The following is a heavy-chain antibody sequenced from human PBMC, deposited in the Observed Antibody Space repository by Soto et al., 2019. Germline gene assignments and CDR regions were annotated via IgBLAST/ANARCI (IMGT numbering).Heavy chain of an antibody. J-gene: IGHJ4*02. CDR3: AGVVIAAAGTNFDY. CDR2: IYYSGST. D-gene: IGHD6-13*01. V-gene: IGHV4-59*01. Sequence: SETLSLTCTVSGGSISSYYWSWIRQPPGKGLEWIGYIYYSGSTNYNPSLKSRVTISVDTSKNQFSLKLSSVTAADTAVYYCAGVVIAAAGTNFDYWGQGTLVTVSS. CDR1: GGSISSYY.